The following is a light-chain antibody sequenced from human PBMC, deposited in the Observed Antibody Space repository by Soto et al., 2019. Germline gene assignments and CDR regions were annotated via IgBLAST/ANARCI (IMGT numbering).Light chain of an antibody. CDR2: GAS. CDR1: QSVSSSY. V-gene: IGKV3-20*01. Sequence: EIVLTQSPGTLSLSPGERATLSCRASQSVSSSYLAWYQQKPGQAPRLIIYGASSRATGIPDRFSGSGSGTDFTLTISRLEPEDFAVYYCQQYGSSSWTLGQGTKVEIK. CDR3: QQYGSSSWT. J-gene: IGKJ1*01.